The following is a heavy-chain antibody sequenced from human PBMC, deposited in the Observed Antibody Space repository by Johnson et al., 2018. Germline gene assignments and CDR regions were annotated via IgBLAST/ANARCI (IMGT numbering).Heavy chain of an antibody. CDR2: IWHDGSHK. CDR3: AREYDSSGYYLEYFQH. V-gene: IGHV3-33*01. CDR1: GFTFSTYG. Sequence: QVQLVESGGGVVQPGRSLRLSCAASGFTFSTYGMHWVRQAPGKGLEWVALIWHDGSHKNYADSGKGRFTISRDNSKNTLYLQMNSLRAEDTAVYYCAREYDSSGYYLEYFQHWGQGTLVTVSS. D-gene: IGHD3-22*01. J-gene: IGHJ1*01.